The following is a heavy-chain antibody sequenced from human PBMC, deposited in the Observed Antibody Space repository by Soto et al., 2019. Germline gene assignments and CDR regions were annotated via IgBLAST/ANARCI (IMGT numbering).Heavy chain of an antibody. J-gene: IGHJ4*02. V-gene: IGHV1-69*12. CDR1: GGTFSSYA. D-gene: IGHD2-2*01. Sequence: QVQLVQSGAEVKKPGSSVKVSCKASGGTFSSYAISWVRQAPGQGLEWMGGIIPIFGTANYAQKFQGRVTLIAVEFXSTAYMELRSMRTEDTAVYYCLRVTVPAAEYYIDYWGQGTLVTVSS. CDR3: LRVTVPAAEYYIDY. CDR2: IIPIFGTA.